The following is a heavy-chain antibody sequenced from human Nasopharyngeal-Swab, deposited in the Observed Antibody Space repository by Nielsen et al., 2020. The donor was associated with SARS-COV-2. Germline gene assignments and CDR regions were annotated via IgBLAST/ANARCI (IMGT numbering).Heavy chain of an antibody. Sequence: GESLKISCAASGFTFSSYSTNWVRQAPGKGLEWISYISSSSTTISYADSAKGRFSVSRDNAKNALYLQMKSLRDDDTAVYYCAREDVGGSGGLDYWGQGTLITVSS. CDR1: GFTFSSYS. V-gene: IGHV3-48*02. CDR2: ISSSSTTI. D-gene: IGHD3-10*01. J-gene: IGHJ4*02. CDR3: AREDVGGSGGLDY.